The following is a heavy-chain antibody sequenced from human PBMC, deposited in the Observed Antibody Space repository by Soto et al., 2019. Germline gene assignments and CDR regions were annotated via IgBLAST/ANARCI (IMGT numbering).Heavy chain of an antibody. D-gene: IGHD3-10*01. CDR2: INAGNGNT. CDR1: GYTFTRYA. J-gene: IGHJ4*02. Sequence: KVSCKASGYTFTRYAMHWVRQAPGQRLEWMGWINAGNGNTKYSQKFQGRVTITRDTSASTVYMELSSLKSEDTAVYYCARDHYYGSGSYKYFDYWGQGTLVTVSS. CDR3: ARDHYYGSGSYKYFDY. V-gene: IGHV1-3*01.